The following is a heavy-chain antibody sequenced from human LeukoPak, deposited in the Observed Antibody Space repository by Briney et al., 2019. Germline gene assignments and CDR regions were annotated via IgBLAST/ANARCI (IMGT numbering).Heavy chain of an antibody. CDR1: GYTFTSYG. Sequence: ASVKVSCKASGYTFTSYGISWVRQAPGQGLEWMGWISAYNGNTNYAQKLQGRVTMTTDTSTSTAYMELRSLRSEDTAVYYCARGDEVLWFGELTRGFDPWGQGTLVTVSS. V-gene: IGHV1-18*01. CDR3: ARGDEVLWFGELTRGFDP. J-gene: IGHJ5*02. CDR2: ISAYNGNT. D-gene: IGHD3-10*01.